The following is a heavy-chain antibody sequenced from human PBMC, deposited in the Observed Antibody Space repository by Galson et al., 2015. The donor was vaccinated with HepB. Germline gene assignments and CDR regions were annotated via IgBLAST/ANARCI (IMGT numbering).Heavy chain of an antibody. D-gene: IGHD5-18*01. CDR1: GFTFSSYS. J-gene: IGHJ6*02. V-gene: IGHV3-21*01. Sequence: SLRLSCAASGFTFSSYSMNWVRQAPGKGLEWVSSISSSSSYIYYADSVKGRFTISRDNAKNSLYLQMNSLRAEDTAVYYCARFDVDTAMVRDYYYYGMDVWGQGTTVTVSS. CDR2: ISSSSSYI. CDR3: ARFDVDTAMVRDYYYYGMDV.